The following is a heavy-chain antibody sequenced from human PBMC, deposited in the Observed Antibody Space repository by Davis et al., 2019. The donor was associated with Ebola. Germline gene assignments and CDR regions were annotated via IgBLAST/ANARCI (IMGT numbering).Heavy chain of an antibody. D-gene: IGHD6-13*01. J-gene: IGHJ4*02. V-gene: IGHV1-3*01. Sequence: AASVKVSCKASGYTFSDYGVHWVRQAPGQGLEWMGWINGGDGDTKYSQTFQGRVTITRDTSASTAFMELTSLRSEDTAVYYCARAASSSWLYYFDYWGQGTLVIVSS. CDR1: GYTFSDYG. CDR3: ARAASSSWLYYFDY. CDR2: INGGDGDT.